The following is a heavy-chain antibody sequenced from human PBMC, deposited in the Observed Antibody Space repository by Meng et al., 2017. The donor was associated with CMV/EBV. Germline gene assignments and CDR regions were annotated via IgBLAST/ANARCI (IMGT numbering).Heavy chain of an antibody. Sequence: GESLKISCAASGFTFDDYGMSWVRQAPGKGLEWVSGINWNGGSTGYADSVKGRFTISRDNAKNSLYLQMNSLRAGETALYYCAKDYSTLWDGSDYWGQGTLVTV. CDR2: INWNGGST. CDR3: AKDYSTLWDGSDY. CDR1: GFTFDDYG. V-gene: IGHV3-20*04. J-gene: IGHJ4*02. D-gene: IGHD3-10*01.